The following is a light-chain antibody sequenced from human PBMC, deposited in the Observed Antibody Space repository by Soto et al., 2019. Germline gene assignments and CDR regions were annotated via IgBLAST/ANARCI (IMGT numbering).Light chain of an antibody. J-gene: IGLJ1*01. Sequence: SVLTHPPSVSATPGPAVRISCSGSTSSIGSNYVYWYQQLPGTAPKLLIYKNYQRPSGVPDRFSGSKSGTSPSLAINGLRSEDEADYYCAAWDDSPSVHYVVGTGTKVTVL. CDR1: TSSIGSNY. CDR2: KNY. V-gene: IGLV1-47*01. CDR3: AAWDDSPSVHYV.